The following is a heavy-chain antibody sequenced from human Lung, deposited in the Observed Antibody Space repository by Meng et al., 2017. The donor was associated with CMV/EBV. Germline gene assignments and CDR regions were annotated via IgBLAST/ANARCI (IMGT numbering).Heavy chain of an antibody. Sequence: SSGVGVGWIRQRAGKALEWISHIYWNDDERYSPFLKSRLTITKDTSKNQVVLTMTNMDLVDTATYYCAHRDSITGTSGSLGEYYFDYWGQGTLVTVSS. V-gene: IGHV2-5*01. CDR1: SSGVG. J-gene: IGHJ4*02. CDR3: AHRDSITGTSGSLGEYYFDY. D-gene: IGHD1-7*01. CDR2: IYWNDDE.